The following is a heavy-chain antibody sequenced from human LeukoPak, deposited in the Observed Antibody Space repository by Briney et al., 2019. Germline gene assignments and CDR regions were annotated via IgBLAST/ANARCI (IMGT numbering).Heavy chain of an antibody. CDR2: ISYDGSNK. V-gene: IGHV3-30*03. Sequence: PGGSLRLSCAAFGFTFSSYGMHWVRQAPGKGLEWVAVISYDGSNKYYADSVKGRFTISRDNSKNTLYLQMNSLRAEDTAVYYCARERDPWGYSYAELDYWGQGALVTVSS. J-gene: IGHJ4*02. D-gene: IGHD5-18*01. CDR1: GFTFSSYG. CDR3: ARERDPWGYSYAELDY.